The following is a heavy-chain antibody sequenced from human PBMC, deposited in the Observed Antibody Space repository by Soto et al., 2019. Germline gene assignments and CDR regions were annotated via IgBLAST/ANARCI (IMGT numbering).Heavy chain of an antibody. V-gene: IGHV1-3*01. D-gene: IGHD3-10*01. CDR2: INASNGNT. CDR1: VGTFSSYT. J-gene: IGHJ6*02. CDR3: ARDQITMVRGVILHYYYGMDV. Sequence: TSVKLTCKASVGTFSSYTISWVRQATGQGLEWMGWINASNGNTKYSQKFQGRVTITRDTSASTAYMELSSLRSEDTAVYYCARDQITMVRGVILHYYYGMDVWGQGTTVTVSS.